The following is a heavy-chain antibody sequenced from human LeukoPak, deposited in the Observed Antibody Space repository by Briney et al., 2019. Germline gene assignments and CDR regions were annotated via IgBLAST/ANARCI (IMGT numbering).Heavy chain of an antibody. CDR3: ATDLGRDGYNFIFDY. V-gene: IGHV1-24*01. CDR1: GHTLTESS. Sequence: ASVKVSCKVSGHTLTESSMHWVRQAPGKGLEWMGSFDPEDSETIYAEKFQGRVTMTEDTSTDTAYMELSSLRSEDTAVYYCATDLGRDGYNFIFDYWGQGTLVTVSS. CDR2: FDPEDSET. D-gene: IGHD5-24*01. J-gene: IGHJ4*02.